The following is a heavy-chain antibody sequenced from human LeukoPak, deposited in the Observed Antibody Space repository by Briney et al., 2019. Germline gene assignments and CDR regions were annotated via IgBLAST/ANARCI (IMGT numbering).Heavy chain of an antibody. Sequence: PSETLSLTCTVSGVSISSYYWSWIRQPPGKGLEWIGYIYTRGSTNYNPSLRSRVTISVDTSKNQFSLKLSSVTVADTAVYYWGRILRYPFYMDVWGKGTTVTVSS. D-gene: IGHD3-9*01. V-gene: IGHV4-4*09. CDR2: IYTRGST. CDR3: GRILRYPFYMDV. J-gene: IGHJ6*03. CDR1: GVSISSYY.